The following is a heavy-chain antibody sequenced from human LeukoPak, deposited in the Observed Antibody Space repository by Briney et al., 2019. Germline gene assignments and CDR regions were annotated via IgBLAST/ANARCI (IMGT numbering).Heavy chain of an antibody. Sequence: SVKVSCKASGGTFSSYTISWVRQAPGQGLEWMGRITPILGIANYAQKFQGRVTITADKSTSTAYMELSSLRSEDTAVYYCASGDFWSGPPRAPYYYYGMDVWGQGTTVTVSS. J-gene: IGHJ6*02. CDR3: ASGDFWSGPPRAPYYYYGMDV. D-gene: IGHD3-3*01. CDR1: GGTFSSYT. CDR2: ITPILGIA. V-gene: IGHV1-69*02.